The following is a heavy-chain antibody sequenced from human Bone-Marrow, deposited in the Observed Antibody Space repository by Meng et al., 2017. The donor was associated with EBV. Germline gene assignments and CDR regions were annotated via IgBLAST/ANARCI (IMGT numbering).Heavy chain of an antibody. V-gene: IGHV1-18*01. D-gene: IGHD1-26*01. CDR2: IRAYNGNT. Sequence: QVMPVRFEAWAKKPGASMKGSRKGSGYTFTGDCISWVRQAPGQGLEWMGWIRAYNGNTNYAQKPQGRVTMTTDTSTSTDYMELRSLRSVDTAVYYCARLRIVGATSHYFDYWGQGTLVTVSS. CDR3: ARLRIVGATSHYFDY. J-gene: IGHJ4*02. CDR1: GYTFTGDC.